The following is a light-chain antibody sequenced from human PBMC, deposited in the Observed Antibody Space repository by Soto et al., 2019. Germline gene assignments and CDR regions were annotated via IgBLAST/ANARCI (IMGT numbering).Light chain of an antibody. CDR2: AAS. Sequence: DIQMTQSPSSLSASVGDRVTITCRASQGIYNYLAWYQQKPGKVPKLLIYAASTLQSGVPSRFSGSGSGTDFTLTISSLQPEAVATYYCQKYYSAPPTFGQGTKLEIK. J-gene: IGKJ2*01. V-gene: IGKV1-27*01. CDR1: QGIYNY. CDR3: QKYYSAPPT.